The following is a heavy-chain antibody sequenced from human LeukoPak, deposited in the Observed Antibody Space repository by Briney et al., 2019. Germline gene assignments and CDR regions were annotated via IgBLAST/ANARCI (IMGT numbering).Heavy chain of an antibody. CDR2: IYSGDTT. CDR1: GFSVSNNY. Sequence: GGSLRLSCAASGFSVSNNYMNWVRQAPGKGLGWVSIIYSGDTTYYADSVKGRFTISRDNSKNTLYLQMNSLRDEDTAVYYCASSSPIYGSGSYYQYWGQGTLVTVSS. J-gene: IGHJ4*02. D-gene: IGHD3-10*01. CDR3: ASSSPIYGSGSYYQY. V-gene: IGHV3-53*01.